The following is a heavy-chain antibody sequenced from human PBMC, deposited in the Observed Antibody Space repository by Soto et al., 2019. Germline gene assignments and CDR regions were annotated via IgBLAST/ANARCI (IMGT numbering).Heavy chain of an antibody. J-gene: IGHJ4*02. Sequence: SETLSLTCTVSGGSISSGGYYWSWIRQHPGKGLEWIGYIYYSGSTYYNPSLKSRVTISVDTSKNQFSLKLSSVTAADTAVYFCVCHSYGAESKYFAYWGQGTLVTVSS. CDR3: VCHSYGAESKYFAY. D-gene: IGHD1-26*01. CDR1: GGSISSGGYY. V-gene: IGHV4-31*03. CDR2: IYYSGST.